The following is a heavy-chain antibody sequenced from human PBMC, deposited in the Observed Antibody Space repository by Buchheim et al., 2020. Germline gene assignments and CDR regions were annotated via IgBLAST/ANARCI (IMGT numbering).Heavy chain of an antibody. Sequence: EVQLVESGGGLVQPGGSLRLSCAASGFTFSSCEMNWVRQAPGKGLEWVSYISSSGSTIYYADSVKGRFTISRDNAKNSLYLQMNSLRAEDTAVYYCARESIVGYSSSAEYYYYYYGMDVWGQGTT. D-gene: IGHD6-6*01. CDR1: GFTFSSCE. CDR3: ARESIVGYSSSAEYYYYYYGMDV. J-gene: IGHJ6*02. V-gene: IGHV3-48*03. CDR2: ISSSGSTI.